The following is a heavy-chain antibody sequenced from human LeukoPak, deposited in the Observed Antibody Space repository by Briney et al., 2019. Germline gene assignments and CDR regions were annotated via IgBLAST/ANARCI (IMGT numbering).Heavy chain of an antibody. J-gene: IGHJ6*03. CDR2: IITYNGHT. CDR3: AKATVTSEDYSYYYMDV. Sequence: SVKVSCKASGYTFTSYGISWVRQAPGQGLEWMGWIITYNGHTTHAQKLQGRVTMTTDTSTNTAYMELRSLRSDDTAVCYCAKATVTSEDYSYYYMDVWAKGPRSPSP. D-gene: IGHD4-17*01. CDR1: GYTFTSYG. V-gene: IGHV1-18*01.